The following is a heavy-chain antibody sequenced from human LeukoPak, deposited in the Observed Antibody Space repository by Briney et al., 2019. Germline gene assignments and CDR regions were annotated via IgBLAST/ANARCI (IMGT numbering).Heavy chain of an antibody. J-gene: IGHJ4*02. V-gene: IGHV3-7*05. CDR1: GFTFSSYW. CDR2: IKQDGSEK. Sequence: GGSLRLSCAASGFTFSSYWMCWVRQAPGKGLEWVANIKQDGSEKYYVDSVKGRFTISRDNAKNSLYLQMNSLRAADTAVYYCARDYYYESSGSVYWGQGTQVTVSS. CDR3: ARDYYYESSGSVY. D-gene: IGHD3-22*01.